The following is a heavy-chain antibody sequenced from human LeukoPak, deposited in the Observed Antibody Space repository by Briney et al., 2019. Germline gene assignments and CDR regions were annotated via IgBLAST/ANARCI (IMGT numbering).Heavy chain of an antibody. CDR1: GGSISSGSYY. V-gene: IGHV4-61*02. J-gene: IGHJ4*02. Sequence: SETLSLTCTVSGGSISSGSYYWSWIRQPAGTGLEWIGRIYTRGSTNYNPSLKSRVTISVDTSKNQFSLKLSSVTAADTAVYYCAREGEYYYDSSGYWTYYFDYWGQGTLVTVSS. D-gene: IGHD3-22*01. CDR2: IYTRGST. CDR3: AREGEYYYDSSGYWTYYFDY.